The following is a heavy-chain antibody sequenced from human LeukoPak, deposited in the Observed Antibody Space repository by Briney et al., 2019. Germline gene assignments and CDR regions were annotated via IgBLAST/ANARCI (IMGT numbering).Heavy chain of an antibody. J-gene: IGHJ2*01. CDR3: ARISDHNWYFDL. CDR2: MNPSSGYT. V-gene: IGHV1-8*01. Sequence: ASVRVSCKASRYPFTTYDINWVRKATGQGLEWMGWMNPSSGYTGYSQKFQGRVTMTRNTSITTAYMELSSLRSEDTAVYYCARISDHNWYFDLWGRGTLVTVSS. D-gene: IGHD1-14*01. CDR1: RYPFTTYD.